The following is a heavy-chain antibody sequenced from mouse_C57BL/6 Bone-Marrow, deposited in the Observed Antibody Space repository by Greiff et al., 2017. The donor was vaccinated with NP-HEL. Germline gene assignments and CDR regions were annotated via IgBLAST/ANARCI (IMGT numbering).Heavy chain of an antibody. V-gene: IGHV1-55*01. Sequence: VQLQQPGAELVKPGASVKMSCKASGYTFTSYWITWVKQRPGQGLEWIGDIYPGSGSTNYNEKFKSKATLTVDTSSSTAYMQLSSLTSEDSAVYYCARSYYGSFWYFDVWGTGTTVTVSS. CDR1: GYTFTSYW. CDR3: ARSYYGSFWYFDV. CDR2: IYPGSGST. J-gene: IGHJ1*03. D-gene: IGHD1-1*01.